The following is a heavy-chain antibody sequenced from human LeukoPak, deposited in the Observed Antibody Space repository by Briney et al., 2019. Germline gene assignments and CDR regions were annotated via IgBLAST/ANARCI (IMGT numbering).Heavy chain of an antibody. V-gene: IGHV4-4*07. Sequence: SETLSLTCTVSGGSISGYFWSWIRQPAGKGLEWIGRVYSSGSNNYNPSLRSRVTMSLDTSKNHLSLNLSSVTAADTAVYYCAREPTSGREPTSGRPLDYWGQGTLVTVSS. CDR2: VYSSGSN. CDR3: AREPTSGREPTSGRPLDY. CDR1: GGSISGYF. J-gene: IGHJ4*02. D-gene: IGHD5-12*01.